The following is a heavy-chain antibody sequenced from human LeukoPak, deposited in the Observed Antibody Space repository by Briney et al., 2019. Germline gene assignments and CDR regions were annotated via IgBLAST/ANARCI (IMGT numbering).Heavy chain of an antibody. CDR2: IYSSGST. V-gene: IGHV4-4*07. Sequence: SETLSLTCSVSGGSLSSYYWSWIRQPAGKRLEWIGRIYSSGSTNYNPSLNSRVTISVDTSKNQFSLRLSSVTAADTAIYYCARAVSGRFDYWGQGTLVTVSS. CDR1: GGSLSSYY. J-gene: IGHJ4*02. CDR3: ARAVSGRFDY. D-gene: IGHD6-19*01.